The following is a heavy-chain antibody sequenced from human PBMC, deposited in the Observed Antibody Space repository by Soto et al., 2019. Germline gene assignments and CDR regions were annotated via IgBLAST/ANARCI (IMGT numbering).Heavy chain of an antibody. CDR1: GYTFTSYG. Sequence: ASVKVSCKASGYTFTSYGISWVRQAPGQGLEWMGWTSAYNGNTNYAQKLQGRVTMTTDTSTSTAYMELRSLRSDDTAVYYCATLPSSGYYGDFDYWGQGTLVTVSS. D-gene: IGHD3-22*01. CDR2: TSAYNGNT. V-gene: IGHV1-18*01. J-gene: IGHJ4*02. CDR3: ATLPSSGYYGDFDY.